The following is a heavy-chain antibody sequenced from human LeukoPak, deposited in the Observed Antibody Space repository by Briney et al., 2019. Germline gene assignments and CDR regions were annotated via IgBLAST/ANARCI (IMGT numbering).Heavy chain of an antibody. CDR1: GNSLRDTS. CDR3: ATADKWEPLDY. D-gene: IGHD1-26*01. J-gene: IGHJ4*02. Sequence: ASVKVSCKVSGNSLRDTSIHWVRQAPGQWLEWMGGFEPEDGEPIFAQTFQGRLSMAEDTSTDTAHMELSSLTVEDTAVYYCATADKWEPLDYWGQGTLVTVSS. CDR2: FEPEDGEP. V-gene: IGHV1-24*01.